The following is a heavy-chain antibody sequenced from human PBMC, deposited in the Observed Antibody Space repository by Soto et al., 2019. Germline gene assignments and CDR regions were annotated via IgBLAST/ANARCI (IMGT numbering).Heavy chain of an antibody. Sequence: QVQLVESGGGVVQPGRSLRLSCEASGFTFSSYGMHWVRQAPGKGLEWVAVISYDGSNKYYADSVKGRFTISRDNSKNTLYLQMNSLRAEDTAVYYCAKDYEWLRSPYYYGMDVWGQGTTVTVSS. CDR2: ISYDGSNK. CDR3: AKDYEWLRSPYYYGMDV. V-gene: IGHV3-30*18. J-gene: IGHJ6*02. D-gene: IGHD5-12*01. CDR1: GFTFSSYG.